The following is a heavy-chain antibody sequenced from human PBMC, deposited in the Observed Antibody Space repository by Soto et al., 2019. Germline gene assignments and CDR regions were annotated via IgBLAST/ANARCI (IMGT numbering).Heavy chain of an antibody. CDR1: GGTFSSYA. CDR2: IIPIFGTA. J-gene: IGHJ4*02. V-gene: IGHV1-69*13. D-gene: IGHD2-15*01. Sequence: VKVSCKASGGTFSSYAISWVRQAPGQGLEWMGGIIPIFGTANYAQKFQGRVTITADESTSTAYMELSSLRSEDTAVYYCASHGRGLINYFDYWGQGTLVTVSS. CDR3: ASHGRGLINYFDY.